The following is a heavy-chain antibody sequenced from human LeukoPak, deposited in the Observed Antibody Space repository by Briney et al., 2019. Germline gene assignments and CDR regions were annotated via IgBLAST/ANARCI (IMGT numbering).Heavy chain of an antibody. D-gene: IGHD1-14*01. Sequence: ASVKVSCKASGYTFTGYYMHWVRQAPGQGLEWMGWINPNSGGTNYAQKFQGRVTMTRDTSISTAYMELSRLRSDDTAVYYCARLVRTRTYYFDYWGQGTPVTVSS. CDR3: ARLVRTRTYYFDY. CDR1: GYTFTGYY. J-gene: IGHJ4*02. CDR2: INPNSGGT. V-gene: IGHV1-2*02.